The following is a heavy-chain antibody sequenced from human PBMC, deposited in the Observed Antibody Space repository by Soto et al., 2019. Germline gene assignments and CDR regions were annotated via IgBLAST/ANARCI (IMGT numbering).Heavy chain of an antibody. Sequence: EVQLLESGGGLVQPGGSLRLSCAASGLTFSSYAMSWVRQAPGKGLEWVSAISGSGGSTYYADSMKGRFTISRDNSKNTVYLQMNGLRAEDTAVYYCAKSFWSGYYMGAYWGQGTLVTVSS. CDR1: GLTFSSYA. J-gene: IGHJ4*02. CDR3: AKSFWSGYYMGAY. D-gene: IGHD3-3*01. V-gene: IGHV3-23*01. CDR2: ISGSGGST.